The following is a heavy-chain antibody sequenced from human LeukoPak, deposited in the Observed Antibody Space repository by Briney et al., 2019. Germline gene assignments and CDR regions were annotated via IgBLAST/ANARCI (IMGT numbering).Heavy chain of an antibody. CDR2: INPNSGVT. CDR3: ARVLDSGYPVWDC. D-gene: IGHD5-12*01. Sequence: ASVKVSCKASGYTFTGYYMHWVRQAPGQGLEWMGWINPNSGVTNYAQEFQGRVTMTRDTSISTAYMELSRLRSDDTAVYYCARVLDSGYPVWDCWGQGTLVTVSS. V-gene: IGHV1-2*02. J-gene: IGHJ4*02. CDR1: GYTFTGYY.